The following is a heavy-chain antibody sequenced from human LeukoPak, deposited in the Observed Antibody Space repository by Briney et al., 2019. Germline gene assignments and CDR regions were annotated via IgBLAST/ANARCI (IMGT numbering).Heavy chain of an antibody. J-gene: IGHJ3*02. CDR2: IRYDGSNK. CDR1: GFTFSSYG. CDR3: AKARSGWYKGDAFDI. V-gene: IGHV3-30*02. Sequence: GGSLRLSCAASGFTFSSYGMHWVRQAPGKGLEWVAFIRYDGSNKYYADSVKGRFTISRDNAKNSLYLQMNSLRAEDMALYYCAKARSGWYKGDAFDIWGQGTMVTVSS. D-gene: IGHD6-19*01.